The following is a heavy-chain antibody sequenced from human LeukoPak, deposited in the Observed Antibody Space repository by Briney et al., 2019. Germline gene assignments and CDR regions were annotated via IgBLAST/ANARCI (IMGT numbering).Heavy chain of an antibody. CDR3: ARERTGYYMAC. D-gene: IGHD3/OR15-3a*01. CDR1: GFIFSNYG. Sequence: GGSLRLSCVASGFIFSNYGMHWVRQAPGKGLEWVAVISYDGSNKYSADSVKGRFTISRDNSKNTLFLQMNSLRAEDTAVYYCARERTGYYMACWGQGTLVTVSS. CDR2: ISYDGSNK. V-gene: IGHV3-30*03. J-gene: IGHJ4*02.